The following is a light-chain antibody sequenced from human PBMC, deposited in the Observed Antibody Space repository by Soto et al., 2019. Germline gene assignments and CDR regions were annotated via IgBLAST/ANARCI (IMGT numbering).Light chain of an antibody. V-gene: IGKV1-5*01. Sequence: DIQMTQSPSTLSASVGDTVTVTCRASQSVSSWLAWYQQKPGEAPKLLIYEASALPRGVPSRFSGSGSGTKFTLTITSLQPDDFATYYCQQYETFSGTFGPGTKVDIK. J-gene: IGKJ1*01. CDR3: QQYETFSGT. CDR2: EAS. CDR1: QSVSSW.